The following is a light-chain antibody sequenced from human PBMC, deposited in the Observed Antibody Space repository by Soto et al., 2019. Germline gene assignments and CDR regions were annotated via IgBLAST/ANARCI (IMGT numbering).Light chain of an antibody. Sequence: EIVLTQSPGTLSLSPGERATLSCRASQSVSSSYLAWYQQKPGQAPRLLIYGASSRATGIPDRFSGSGSGTDYTITISRLEPEDFAAYYCQQYGSSPPVTFGQGTRLEIK. CDR2: GAS. CDR1: QSVSSSY. J-gene: IGKJ5*01. CDR3: QQYGSSPPVT. V-gene: IGKV3-20*01.